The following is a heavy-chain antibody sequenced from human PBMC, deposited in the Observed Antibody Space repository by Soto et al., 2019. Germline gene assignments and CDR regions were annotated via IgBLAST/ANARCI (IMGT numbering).Heavy chain of an antibody. D-gene: IGHD3-22*01. Sequence: ASLKVSCKASGYTFTSDYMHWVRQAPGQGLEWMGIINPSGGRASYAQEFQGRVTMTRDTSTSTVYMELSSLRSEDTAVYYCARDRATRWDDRSGYYEYYFDYWGQGTLVTVSS. CDR3: ARDRATRWDDRSGYYEYYFDY. J-gene: IGHJ4*02. CDR1: GYTFTSDY. CDR2: INPSGGRA. V-gene: IGHV1-46*01.